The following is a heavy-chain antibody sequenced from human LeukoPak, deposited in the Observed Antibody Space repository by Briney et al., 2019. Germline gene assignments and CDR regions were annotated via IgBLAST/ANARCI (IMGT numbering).Heavy chain of an antibody. V-gene: IGHV1-46*01. CDR3: ARVETGTHFDY. Sequence: EASVEVSCKASGYTFTSYYMHWVRQAPGQGLEWMGIINPSGGSTSYAQKFQGRVTMTRDTSTSTVYMELSSLRSEDTAVYYCARVETGTHFDYWGQGTLVTVSS. CDR2: INPSGGST. D-gene: IGHD1/OR15-1a*01. CDR1: GYTFTSYY. J-gene: IGHJ4*02.